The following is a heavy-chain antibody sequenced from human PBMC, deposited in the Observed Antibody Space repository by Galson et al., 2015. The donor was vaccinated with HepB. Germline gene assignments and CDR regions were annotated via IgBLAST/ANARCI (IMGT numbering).Heavy chain of an antibody. CDR1: GYTFTGYY. D-gene: IGHD4/OR15-4a*01. CDR2: INPNSGGT. Sequence: SVKVSCKASGYTFTGYYMHWVRQAPGQGLEWMGWINPNSGGTNYAQKFQGRVTMTRDTSISTAYMELSRLRSDDTAVYYCARLRGALDAFDIWGQGTMVTVSS. CDR3: ARLRGALDAFDI. V-gene: IGHV1-2*02. J-gene: IGHJ3*02.